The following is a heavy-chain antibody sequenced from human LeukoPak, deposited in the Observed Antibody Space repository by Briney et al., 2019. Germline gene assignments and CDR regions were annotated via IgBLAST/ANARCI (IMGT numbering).Heavy chain of an antibody. J-gene: IGHJ3*01. CDR2: FDPEDGET. D-gene: IGHD3-3*01. CDR1: GYTLTELP. CDR3: ATLSFFGVVISAFHF. V-gene: IGHV1-24*01. Sequence: ASVKVSFKLSGYTLTELPMHWVRQAPGKGLQWMGGFDPEDGETIYAQKFQGRVTMTQDTSTDTAYMELSSLTYEDTAVYYCATLSFFGVVISAFHFWGQGTKVTVSS.